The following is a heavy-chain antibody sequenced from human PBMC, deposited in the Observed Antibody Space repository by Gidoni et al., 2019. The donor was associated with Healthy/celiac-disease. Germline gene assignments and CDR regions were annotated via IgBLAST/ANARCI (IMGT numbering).Heavy chain of an antibody. CDR3: ARGEYSNPFLRY. J-gene: IGHJ4*02. Sequence: QVQLVQSGASVKKPGSWVKVSCKASGGTFSSYAISWVRQAPGQGLEWMGGIIPILGTANYAQKFKGRVTSTADEATSTAYMELSSRRSEDTAVYYCARGEYSNPFLRYWGQGTLVTVSS. D-gene: IGHD4-4*01. V-gene: IGHV1-69*01. CDR2: IIPILGTA. CDR1: GGTFSSYA.